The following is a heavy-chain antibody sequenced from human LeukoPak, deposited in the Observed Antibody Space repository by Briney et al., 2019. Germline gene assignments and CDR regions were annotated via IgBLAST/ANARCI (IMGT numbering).Heavy chain of an antibody. J-gene: IGHJ6*03. CDR1: GYTFSDYY. CDR3: ARDLTDTAMHGYVPPMGYYYYMDV. D-gene: IGHD5-18*01. CDR2: IDRSTGT. V-gene: IGHV1-2*02. Sequence: ASVKVSCKASGYTFSDYYMHWVRQAPGQGLEWMGWIDRSTGTKYAQKFQGRVTMTRDTSISTAYMELNRLTSDDTAVYYCARDLTDTAMHGYVPPMGYYYYMDVWGKGTTVTISS.